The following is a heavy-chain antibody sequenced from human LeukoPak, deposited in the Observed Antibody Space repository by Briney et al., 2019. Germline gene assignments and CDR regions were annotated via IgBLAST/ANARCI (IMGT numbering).Heavy chain of an antibody. CDR3: ARGRHSSSWSPIDY. V-gene: IGHV3-7*01. CDR1: GFTFSSYW. J-gene: IGHJ4*02. CDR2: MKEDGSEK. Sequence: GGSLRLSCAASGFTFSSYWMTWVRQAPGKGLEWVACMKEDGSEKYYVDSVKGRFTISRDNAKNSLYLQMNSLRAEDTAMYYCARGRHSSSWSPIDYWGQGTLVSVSS. D-gene: IGHD6-13*01.